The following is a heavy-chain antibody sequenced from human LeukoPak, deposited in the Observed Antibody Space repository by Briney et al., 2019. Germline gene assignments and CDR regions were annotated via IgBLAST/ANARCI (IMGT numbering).Heavy chain of an antibody. CDR1: GFTFNTYA. CDR3: ARPPPRIAAAEDY. Sequence: GGSLRLSCAASGFTFNTYAMHWVRQAPGKGLEWVSYISSSSSTIYYADSVKGRFTISRDNAKNSLYLQMNSLRAEDTAVYYCARPPPRIAAAEDYWGQGTLVTVSS. CDR2: ISSSSSTI. D-gene: IGHD6-13*01. V-gene: IGHV3-48*01. J-gene: IGHJ4*02.